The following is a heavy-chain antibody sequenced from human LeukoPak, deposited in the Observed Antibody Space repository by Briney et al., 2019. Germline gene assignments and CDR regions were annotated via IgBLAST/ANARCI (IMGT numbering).Heavy chain of an antibody. V-gene: IGHV1-2*06. CDR1: GYTFTGYY. Sequence: ASVKVSCKASGYTFTGYYTHWVRQAPGQGLEWMGRINPNSGGTNYAQKFQGRVTMTRDTSISTAYMELSRLRSDDTAVYYCATTTAMALNYYYYYMDVWGKGTTVTVSS. J-gene: IGHJ6*03. CDR2: INPNSGGT. CDR3: ATTTAMALNYYYYYMDV. D-gene: IGHD5-18*01.